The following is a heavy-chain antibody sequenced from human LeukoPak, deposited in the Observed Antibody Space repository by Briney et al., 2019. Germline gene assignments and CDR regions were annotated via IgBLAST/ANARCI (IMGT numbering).Heavy chain of an antibody. CDR1: GFTFSSYA. Sequence: GRSLRLSCAASGFTFSSYAMHWVRQAPGKGLEWVAVISYDGSNKYYADSVKGRFTISRDNSKNTLYLQMNSLRAEDTAVYYCARAETLGQWPALDYWGQGTLVTVSS. D-gene: IGHD6-19*01. V-gene: IGHV3-30-3*01. CDR3: ARAETLGQWPALDY. J-gene: IGHJ4*02. CDR2: ISYDGSNK.